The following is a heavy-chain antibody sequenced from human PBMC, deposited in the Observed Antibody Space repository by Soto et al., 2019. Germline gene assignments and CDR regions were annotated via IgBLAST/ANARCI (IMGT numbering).Heavy chain of an antibody. J-gene: IGHJ4*02. CDR2: SYYSGTT. Sequence: QVQLQESGPGLVKPSQTLSLTCTVSGGSISRGGYYWTWIRQYPGKGLEWIGCSYYSGTTYYNPSLRSRVTISVDTSMNQFSLRLTSVTAADTAVYYCASGVRRRGYDFDYWGQGTLVTVSS. CDR3: ASGVRRRGYDFDY. CDR1: GGSISRGGYY. D-gene: IGHD3-3*01. V-gene: IGHV4-31*03.